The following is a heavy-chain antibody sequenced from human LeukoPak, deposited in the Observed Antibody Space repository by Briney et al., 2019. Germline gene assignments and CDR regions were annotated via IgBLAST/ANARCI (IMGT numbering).Heavy chain of an antibody. D-gene: IGHD3-16*02. J-gene: IGHJ4*02. V-gene: IGHV3-7*05. CDR2: IKQDGGET. CDR1: GFTFSSSW. CDR3: VRFVSLGY. Sequence: PGGSLRLSCAASGFTFSSSWMSWVRQAPGKGLEWVANIKQDGGETNYVDSVKGRFTISRDNAKNSLYLQMNGLRAEDTAVYYCVRFVSLGYWGQGMLVTVSS.